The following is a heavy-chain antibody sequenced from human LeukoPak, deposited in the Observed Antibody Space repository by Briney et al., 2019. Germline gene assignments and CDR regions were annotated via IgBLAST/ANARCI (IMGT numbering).Heavy chain of an antibody. Sequence: GGSLRLSCAASGLTVTNAWMNCVRQAPGKGLEWVGRIASKTDGGTTDYAAPVKGRFTISRDDSKNTLFLQMNSLKTEDTAVYYCTTGIRGDCGQGTLVTVSS. V-gene: IGHV3-15*04. CDR1: GLTVTNAW. CDR2: IASKTDGGTT. CDR3: TTGIRGD. J-gene: IGHJ4*02.